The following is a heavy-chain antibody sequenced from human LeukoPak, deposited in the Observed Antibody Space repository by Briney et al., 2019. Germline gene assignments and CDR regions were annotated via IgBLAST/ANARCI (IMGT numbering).Heavy chain of an antibody. CDR1: GGSISSSSYF. Sequence: SETLSLTCTVSGGSISSSSYFWGWIRQPPGKGLEWIVTMYYSGSTYYNPSLKSRFTISVDTSKNQFSLKLSSVTAADTAVYYCARVCSSTSCFLDHWGQGALVTVSS. CDR3: ARVCSSTSCFLDH. D-gene: IGHD2-2*01. J-gene: IGHJ4*02. CDR2: MYYSGST. V-gene: IGHV4-39*01.